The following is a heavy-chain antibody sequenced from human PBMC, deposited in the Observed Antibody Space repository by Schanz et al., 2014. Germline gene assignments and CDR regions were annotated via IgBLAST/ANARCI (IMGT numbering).Heavy chain of an antibody. V-gene: IGHV1-69*04. Sequence: SVNVSCKASGGIFNYAISWARQAPVQGLERMGRIIPILGITKYAQKFQGRVTIIADTSTNTAYMELSSLRSEDTAVYFCARDGDCSRSACYHVGDYYHGMDVWGQGTTITVSS. CDR2: IIPILGIT. CDR3: ARDGDCSRSACYHVGDYYHGMDV. CDR1: GGIFNYA. D-gene: IGHD2-2*01. J-gene: IGHJ6*02.